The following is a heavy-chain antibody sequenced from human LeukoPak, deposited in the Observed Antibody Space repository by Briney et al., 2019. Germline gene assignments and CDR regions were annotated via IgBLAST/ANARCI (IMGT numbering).Heavy chain of an antibody. D-gene: IGHD1-1*01. CDR1: GGSISSYY. J-gene: IGHJ4*02. CDR2: IYYSGST. CDR3: ARARYNWNYDY. Sequence: SETLSPTCTVSGGSISSYYWSWIRQPPGKGLEWIGYIYYSGSTNYNPSLKSRVTISVDTSKNQFSLKLSSVTAADTAVYYCARARYNWNYDYWGQGTLVTVSS. V-gene: IGHV4-59*01.